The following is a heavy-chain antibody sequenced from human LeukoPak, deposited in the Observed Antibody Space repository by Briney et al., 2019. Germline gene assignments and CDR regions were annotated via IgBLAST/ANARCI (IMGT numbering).Heavy chain of an antibody. Sequence: PSETLSLTCTVSGGSISTNYWSWIRQPPGKGLEWIGYIYHSGSTNYNPSLKSRVTISMDTSKSQFSLKLSSVTAADTAIYYCARYSSSTWLGFDYWGQGTLVTVSS. CDR3: ARYSSSTWLGFDY. CDR1: GGSISTNY. CDR2: IYHSGST. J-gene: IGHJ4*02. V-gene: IGHV4-59*13. D-gene: IGHD6-13*01.